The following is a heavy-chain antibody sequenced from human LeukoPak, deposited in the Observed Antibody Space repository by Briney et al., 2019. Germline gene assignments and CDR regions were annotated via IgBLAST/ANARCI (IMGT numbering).Heavy chain of an antibody. D-gene: IGHD4-17*01. CDR3: VRDSDTYGDHTTRRFDS. CDR2: ISDRSNYI. Sequence: GGSLRLSCVASGFTFGSYNVNWVRQAPGKGLEWVSCISDRSNYIYYADSVKGRFIISRDNAKNSLYLELNSLRAEDTAVYHCVRDSDTYGDHTTRRFDSWGQGTLVTVSS. CDR1: GFTFGSYN. V-gene: IGHV3-21*01. J-gene: IGHJ4*02.